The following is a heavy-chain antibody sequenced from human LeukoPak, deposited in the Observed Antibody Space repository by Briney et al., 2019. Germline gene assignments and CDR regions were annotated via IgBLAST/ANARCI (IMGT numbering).Heavy chain of an antibody. CDR1: GGSFSDYY. CDR2: INHSGST. J-gene: IGHJ6*02. Sequence: SETLSLTCAVYGGSFSDYYWSWIRQPPGKGLEWIGEINHSGSTNYNPSLKSRVTISVDTSKSRFSLKLSSVTAADTAVYYCARVQYDFWSEYNTQRTDYNYAMDVWGQGTAVTVSS. D-gene: IGHD3-3*01. CDR3: ARVQYDFWSEYNTQRTDYNYAMDV. V-gene: IGHV4-34*01.